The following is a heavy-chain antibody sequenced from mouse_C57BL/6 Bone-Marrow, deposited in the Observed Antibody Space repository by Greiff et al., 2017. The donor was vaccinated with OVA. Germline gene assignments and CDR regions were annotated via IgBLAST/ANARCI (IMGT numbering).Heavy chain of an antibody. CDR1: GYTFTSYW. CDR2: IYPGSGST. V-gene: IGHV1-55*01. J-gene: IGHJ2*01. CDR3: ARSTYGSSLYYFDY. Sequence: QVQLQQPGAELVKPGASVKMSCKASGYTFTSYWITWVKQRPGQGLEWIGDIYPGSGSTNYNEKFKSKATLTVDTSSSTAYMQLSSLTSEDSAVYYCARSTYGSSLYYFDYWCQGTTLTVSS. D-gene: IGHD1-1*01.